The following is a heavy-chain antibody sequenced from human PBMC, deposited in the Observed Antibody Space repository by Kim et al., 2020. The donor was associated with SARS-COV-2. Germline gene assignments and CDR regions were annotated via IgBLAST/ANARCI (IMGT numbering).Heavy chain of an antibody. J-gene: IGHJ6*02. CDR2: ISWNSGSI. CDR3: AKDRGSGWYGEQTGGYYYYYGMDV. Sequence: GGSLRLSCAASGFTFGDYAMHWVRQAPGKGLEWVSGISWNSGSIGYADSVKGRFTISRDNAKNSLYLQMNSLRAEDTALYYCAKDRGSGWYGEQTGGYYYYYGMDVWGQGTTVTVSS. CDR1: GFTFGDYA. V-gene: IGHV3-9*01. D-gene: IGHD6-19*01.